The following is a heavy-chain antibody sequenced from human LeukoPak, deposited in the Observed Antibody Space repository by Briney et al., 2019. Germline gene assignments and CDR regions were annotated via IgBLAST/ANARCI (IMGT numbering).Heavy chain of an antibody. J-gene: IGHJ4*02. CDR3: AKDLHPASTAVVVEGGLDS. Sequence: GGSLRLSCAGSGCSFSRHAMTWVRQAPGQGLEWVSTITGTGTNTYYGHSVKGRFTISRDNFNKTLYLEMHSLRAEDTAVYYCAKDLHPASTAVVVEGGLDSWGQGALVTVSS. V-gene: IGHV3-23*01. CDR1: GCSFSRHA. D-gene: IGHD3-22*01. CDR2: ITGTGTNT.